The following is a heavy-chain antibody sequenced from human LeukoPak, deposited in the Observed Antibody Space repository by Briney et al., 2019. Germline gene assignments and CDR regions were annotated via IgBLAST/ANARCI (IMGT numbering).Heavy chain of an antibody. CDR3: ARHGGGYSYDY. J-gene: IGHJ4*02. CDR1: GGSISSYY. Sequence: SETLSLTCTVSGGSISSYYWSWIRQPPGKGLELIGYIYDSGSTNYNPSLKSRVTISVDTSKNQFSLKLSSMTAADTAVYYCARHGGGYSYDYWGQGTLVTVSS. D-gene: IGHD5-18*01. V-gene: IGHV4-59*01. CDR2: IYDSGST.